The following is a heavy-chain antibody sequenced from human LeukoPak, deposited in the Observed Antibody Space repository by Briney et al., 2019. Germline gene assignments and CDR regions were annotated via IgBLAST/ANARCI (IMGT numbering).Heavy chain of an antibody. CDR1: GGTFSSYA. V-gene: IGHV1-69*13. D-gene: IGHD3-16*02. Sequence: ASVKVSCKASGGTFSSYAISWVRQAPGQGLEWMGGIIPIFGTANYAQKFQGRVTITADESTSTAYMELSSLRSEDTAVYYCARVSDDYVWGSYRYNWFDPWGQGTLVTVSS. CDR2: IIPIFGTA. J-gene: IGHJ5*02. CDR3: ARVSDDYVWGSYRYNWFDP.